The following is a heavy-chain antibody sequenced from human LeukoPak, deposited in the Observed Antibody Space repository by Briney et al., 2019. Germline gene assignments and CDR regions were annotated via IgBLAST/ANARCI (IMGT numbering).Heavy chain of an antibody. J-gene: IGHJ3*02. CDR1: GFTFSSYG. Sequence: GGSLRLSCAASGFTFSSYGMHWVRQAPGKGLEWVSGISGSGGATYYADSVQGRFTISRDNSRNILYLQMNSLRDEDTALYYCAKDRIGVLPDAFDIWGQGTMVTVSS. D-gene: IGHD3-3*01. CDR2: ISGSGGAT. CDR3: AKDRIGVLPDAFDI. V-gene: IGHV3-23*01.